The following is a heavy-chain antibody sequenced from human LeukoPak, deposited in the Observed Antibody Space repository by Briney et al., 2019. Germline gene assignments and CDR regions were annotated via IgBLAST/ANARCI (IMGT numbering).Heavy chain of an antibody. CDR3: TAGNSGY. CDR1: GFTFSYAW. J-gene: IGHJ4*02. D-gene: IGHD4-23*01. V-gene: IGHV3-15*01. CDR2: IKSKTDGGTT. Sequence: WGSLRLSCAASGFTFSYAWMSWVRQAPGKGLERLGRIKSKTDGGTTDYAAPVKGRFTISRDDSKNTLYLQMNSLKTEDTAVYYCTAGNSGYWGQGTLVTVSS.